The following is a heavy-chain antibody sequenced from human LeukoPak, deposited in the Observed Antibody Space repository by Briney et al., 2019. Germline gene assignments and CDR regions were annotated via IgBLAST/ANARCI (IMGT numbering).Heavy chain of an antibody. Sequence: GGSPRLSCAASGFTVSSNYMSWVRQAPGKGLEWVSVIYSGGSTYYADSVKGRFTISRDDSKNTLYLQMNSLRAEDTAVYYCASSVWDQSSAWGQGTLVTVSS. V-gene: IGHV3-66*01. J-gene: IGHJ5*02. CDR1: GFTVSSNY. CDR2: IYSGGST. CDR3: ASSVWDQSSA. D-gene: IGHD1-26*01.